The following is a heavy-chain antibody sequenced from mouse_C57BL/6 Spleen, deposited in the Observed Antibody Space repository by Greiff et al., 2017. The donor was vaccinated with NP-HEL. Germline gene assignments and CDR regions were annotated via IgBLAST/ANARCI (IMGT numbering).Heavy chain of an antibody. V-gene: IGHV1-50*01. J-gene: IGHJ4*01. CDR2: IDPSDSYT. CDR3: ARRYGSSYDYAMDY. CDR1: GYTFTSSW. D-gene: IGHD1-1*01. Sequence: QVQLQQPGAELVKPGASVKLSCKASGYTFTSSWMQWVKQRPGQGLEWIGEIDPSDSYTNYNQKFKGKATLTVDTSSSTAYMQLSSLTSEDSAVYCCARRYGSSYDYAMDYWGQGTSVTVSS.